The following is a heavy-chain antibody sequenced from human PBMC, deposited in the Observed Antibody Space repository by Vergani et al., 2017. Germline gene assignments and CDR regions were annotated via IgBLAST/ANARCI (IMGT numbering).Heavy chain of an antibody. CDR2: ISGSGGST. Sequence: EVQLLESGGGLVQPGGSLRLSCAASGFTFSSYAMSWVRQAPGKGLEWVSAISGSGGSTYYADSVKRRVNISRDNSKNTLYLQMNSLRAEDTAVYYCAKEFNVLRFLGRPEPYYYYMDVWGKGTTVTVSS. CDR1: GFTFSSYA. D-gene: IGHD3-3*01. J-gene: IGHJ6*03. CDR3: AKEFNVLRFLGRPEPYYYYMDV. V-gene: IGHV3-23*01.